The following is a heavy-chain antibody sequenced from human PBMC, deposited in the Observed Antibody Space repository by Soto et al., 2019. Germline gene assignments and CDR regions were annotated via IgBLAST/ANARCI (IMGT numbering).Heavy chain of an antibody. J-gene: IGHJ4*02. CDR3: ARDSEAHSYGFGY. D-gene: IGHD5-18*01. CDR1: GGTFSSYA. CDR2: IIPIFGTA. Sequence: AASVKVSCKASGGTFSSYAISWVRQAPGQGLEWMGGIIPIFGTANYAQKFQGRVTITADESTSTAYMELSSLRSEDTAVYYCARDSEAHSYGFGYWGQGTLVTVSS. V-gene: IGHV1-69*13.